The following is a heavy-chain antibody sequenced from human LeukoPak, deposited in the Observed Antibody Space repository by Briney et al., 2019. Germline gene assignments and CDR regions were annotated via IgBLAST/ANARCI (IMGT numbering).Heavy chain of an antibody. CDR3: ARDLGYCTNGVCHTRFDY. Sequence: PGGSLRLSCAASRFTFNSYAMSWVRRAPGKGLEWVSVIGGSNGITFYVGSVKGRFTISRDNSKDTLYLQMNSLRAEDTAVYYCARDLGYCTNGVCHTRFDYWGQGTLVAVSS. D-gene: IGHD2-8*01. V-gene: IGHV3-23*01. J-gene: IGHJ4*02. CDR1: RFTFNSYA. CDR2: IGGSNGIT.